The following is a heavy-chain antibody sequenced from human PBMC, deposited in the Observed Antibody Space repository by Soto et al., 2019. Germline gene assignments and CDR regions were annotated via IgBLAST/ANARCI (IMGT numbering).Heavy chain of an antibody. V-gene: IGHV3-7*03. D-gene: IGHD3-16*01. J-gene: IGHJ4*02. CDR2: IKADGSEK. CDR1: GFTFSNHW. Sequence: GGSLRLSCVDSGFTFSNHWMNWVRQAPGQGLEWVANIKADGSEKYYVDSVKGRFTISRDNAKNSLYLQMNSLRAEDTAVYYCARARGVDYWGQGTQVTVSS. CDR3: ARARGVDY.